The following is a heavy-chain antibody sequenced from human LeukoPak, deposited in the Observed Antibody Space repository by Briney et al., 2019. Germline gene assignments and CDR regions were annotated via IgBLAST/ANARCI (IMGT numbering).Heavy chain of an antibody. J-gene: IGHJ4*02. Sequence: GGSLRLSCAASGFTFSSYEMNWVRQAPGKGLEWVSYISSSGSTTYYADSVKGRFTISRDNAENSLSLQMNSLRAEDTAVYYCARDTSPLDYWGQGTLVTVSS. CDR2: ISSSGSTT. CDR3: ARDTSPLDY. CDR1: GFTFSSYE. V-gene: IGHV3-48*03.